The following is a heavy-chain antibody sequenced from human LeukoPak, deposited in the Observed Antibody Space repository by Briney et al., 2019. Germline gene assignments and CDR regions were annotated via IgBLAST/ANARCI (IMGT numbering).Heavy chain of an antibody. J-gene: IGHJ4*02. CDR3: AKYQAIWRGYFDY. V-gene: IGHV3-23*01. CDR2: ITGGGGST. CDR1: GFTFGNYA. D-gene: IGHD3-3*01. Sequence: GGSLRLSCAASGFTFGNYAMSWVRQAPGKGLEWVSGITGGGGSTYYADSVRGRLTVSRDTSKNTLYLQMNSLRAEDTALYYCAKYQAIWRGYFDYWGQGTLVTVSS.